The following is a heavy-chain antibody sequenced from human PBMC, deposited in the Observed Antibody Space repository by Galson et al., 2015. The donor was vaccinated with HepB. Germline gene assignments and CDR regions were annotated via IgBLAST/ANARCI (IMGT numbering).Heavy chain of an antibody. V-gene: IGHV3-30*03. CDR1: GFTFSSYG. D-gene: IGHD1-26*01. Sequence: SLRLSCSASGFTFSSYGMHWVRQAPGKGLEWVAVISYDGSNKYYADSVKGRFTISRDNSKNTLYLQMNSLRAEDTAVYYCAREGVGGSYLRYYFDYWGQGTLVTVSS. J-gene: IGHJ4*02. CDR2: ISYDGSNK. CDR3: AREGVGGSYLRYYFDY.